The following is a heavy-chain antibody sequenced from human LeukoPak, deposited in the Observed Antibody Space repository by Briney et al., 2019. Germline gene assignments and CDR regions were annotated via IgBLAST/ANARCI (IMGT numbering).Heavy chain of an antibody. CDR1: GGSISSSSYY. CDR3: ARQITIFGVVPRFDP. J-gene: IGHJ5*02. D-gene: IGHD3-3*01. CDR2: IYYSGST. V-gene: IGHV4-39*01. Sequence: PSETLSLTCTVSGGSISSSSYYWGWIRQPPGKGLEWIGSIYYSGSTYYNPPLKSRVTISVDTSKNQFSLKLSSVTAADTAVYYCARQITIFGVVPRFDPWGQGTLVTVSS.